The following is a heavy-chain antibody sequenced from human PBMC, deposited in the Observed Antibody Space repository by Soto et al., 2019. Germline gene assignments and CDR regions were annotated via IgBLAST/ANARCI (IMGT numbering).Heavy chain of an antibody. Sequence: QVQLVQSGAEVKKPGSSVKVSCKASGGTFSSYTISWVRQAPGQGLEWMGRIIPILGIANYAQKFQGRVTTXADKSTSTAYMELSSLRSEDTAVYYCATHVPPIGYWGQGTLVTVSS. D-gene: IGHD6-6*01. J-gene: IGHJ4*02. CDR1: GGTFSSYT. V-gene: IGHV1-69*02. CDR2: IIPILGIA. CDR3: ATHVPPIGY.